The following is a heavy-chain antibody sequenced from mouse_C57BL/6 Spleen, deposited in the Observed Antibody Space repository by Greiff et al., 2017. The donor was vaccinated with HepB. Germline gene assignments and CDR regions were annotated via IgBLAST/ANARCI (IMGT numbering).Heavy chain of an antibody. CDR2: IDPSDSYT. V-gene: IGHV1-69*01. D-gene: IGHD2-1*01. Sequence: VQLQQSGAELVMPGASVKLSCKASGYTFTSYWMHWVKQRPGQGLEWIGEIDPSDSYTNYNQKFKGKSTLTVDKSSSTAYMQLSSLTSEDSAVYYCARKGNSSFDYWGQGTTLTVSS. CDR1: GYTFTSYW. J-gene: IGHJ2*01. CDR3: ARKGNSSFDY.